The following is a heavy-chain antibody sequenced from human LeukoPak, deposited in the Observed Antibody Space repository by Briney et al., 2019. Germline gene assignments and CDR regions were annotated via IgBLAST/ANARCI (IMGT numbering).Heavy chain of an antibody. CDR3: ARAGVTLEDFDY. V-gene: IGHV4-61*02. CDR1: GGSISSGSYY. J-gene: IGHJ4*02. CDR2: IYTSGST. Sequence: SSETLSLTCTVSGGSISSGSYYWSWIRQPAGKGLEWIGRIYTSGSTNYNPSLKSRVTISVDTSKNQFSLRLTSVTAADTAVYYCARAGVTLEDFDYWGQGTLVTVSS. D-gene: IGHD2-21*02.